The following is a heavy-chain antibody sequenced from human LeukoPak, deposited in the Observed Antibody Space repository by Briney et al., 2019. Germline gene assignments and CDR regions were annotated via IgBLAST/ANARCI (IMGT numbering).Heavy chain of an antibody. J-gene: IGHJ3*02. D-gene: IGHD1-26*01. CDR2: ISYDGSNK. CDR3: ARRGSYLDAFDI. Sequence: GGSLRLSCVASGFTFSSYAMHWVRQAPGKGLEWVAVISYDGSNKYYADSVKGRFTISRDNSKNTLYLQMNSLRAEDTAVYYCARRGSYLDAFDIWGQGTMVTVSS. CDR1: GFTFSSYA. V-gene: IGHV3-30-3*01.